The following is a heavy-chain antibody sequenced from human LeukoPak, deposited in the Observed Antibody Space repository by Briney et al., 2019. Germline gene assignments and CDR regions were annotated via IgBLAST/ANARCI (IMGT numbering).Heavy chain of an antibody. V-gene: IGHV3-30*03. Sequence: HPGGSLRLSCAASGFTFSSYSMNWVRQAPGKGLEWVAVISYDGSNKYYADSVKGRFTISRDNSKNTLYLQMNSLRAEDTAVYYCARGGYSGYDLKPPYYFDYWGQGTLVTVSS. CDR3: ARGGYSGYDLKPPYYFDY. D-gene: IGHD5-12*01. CDR2: ISYDGSNK. J-gene: IGHJ4*02. CDR1: GFTFSSYS.